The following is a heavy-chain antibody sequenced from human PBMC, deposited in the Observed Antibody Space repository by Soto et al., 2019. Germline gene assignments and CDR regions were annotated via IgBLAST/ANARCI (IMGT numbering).Heavy chain of an antibody. Sequence: LQLQESCPGVVKPSETLSLACSISGGSIRSNDYFWGWVRQPPGKGLEWIGSIYSNGGTYYSPSLKSRATVSMAPSNNPFFLTVKSLTAADTAVYYCATFLVAATARKDFDSWWQGTLVTISS. V-gene: IGHV4-39*01. CDR3: ATFLVAATARKDFDS. CDR2: IYSNGGT. D-gene: IGHD2-8*02. CDR1: GGSIRSNDYF. J-gene: IGHJ4*02.